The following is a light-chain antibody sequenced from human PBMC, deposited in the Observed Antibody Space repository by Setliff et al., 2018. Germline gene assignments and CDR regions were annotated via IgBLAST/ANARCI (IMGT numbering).Light chain of an antibody. CDR1: SSNIGSRK. V-gene: IGLV1-44*01. CDR2: INN. Sequence: QSVLTQQPSASGTPGQRVTITCSGSSSNIGSRKVNWYQQLPGTAPKLLIYINNQRPSGVPERFSGSKSGTSASLAISGLQSEDEADYYCAAWDDSLNAVVLGGGTKVTVL. J-gene: IGLJ2*01. CDR3: AAWDDSLNAVV.